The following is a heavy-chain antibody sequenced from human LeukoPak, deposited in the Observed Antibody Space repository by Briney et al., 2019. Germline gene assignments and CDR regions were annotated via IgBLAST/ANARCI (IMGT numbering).Heavy chain of an antibody. CDR3: AKDLQGFDTSGYPDY. J-gene: IGHJ4*02. D-gene: IGHD3-22*01. CDR1: GFNFGEYA. Sequence: GGSLRLSCTASGFNFGEYAMHWVRQPPGKGLEWVAAIAWNSVTYEYADSVKGRFTISRDNAKNSLYLQMNSLRPDDTAFYYCAKDLQGFDTSGYPDYWGQGTLVTVSS. CDR2: IAWNSVTY. V-gene: IGHV3-9*01.